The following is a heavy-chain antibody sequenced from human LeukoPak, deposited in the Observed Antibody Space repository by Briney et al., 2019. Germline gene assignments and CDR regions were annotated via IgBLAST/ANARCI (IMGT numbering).Heavy chain of an antibody. CDR3: ARDRLPGLTGYYSPFDN. D-gene: IGHD3-9*01. Sequence: PGGSLRLSCAASGFTFSSYSMNWVRQAPGKGLEWVSSISSSSSYIYYADSVKGRFTISRDNAKNSLYLQMNSLRAEDTAVYYCARDRLPGLTGYYSPFDNWGQGTLVTVSS. CDR1: GFTFSSYS. J-gene: IGHJ4*02. CDR2: ISSSSSYI. V-gene: IGHV3-21*01.